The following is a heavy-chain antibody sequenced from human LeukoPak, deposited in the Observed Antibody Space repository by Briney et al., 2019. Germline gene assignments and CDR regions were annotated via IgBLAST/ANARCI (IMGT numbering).Heavy chain of an antibody. CDR1: GFIFSSYA. Sequence: GGSLRLSCAASGFIFSSYAMHWVRQAPGKGLEWVAVISYDGSNKYYADSVKGRFTISRDNSKNTLYLQMSSLRPEDRAVYYCAKVQTSNYYYYGMDVWGQGTTVTVSS. D-gene: IGHD1-1*01. CDR2: ISYDGSNK. J-gene: IGHJ6*02. V-gene: IGHV3-30*18. CDR3: AKVQTSNYYYYGMDV.